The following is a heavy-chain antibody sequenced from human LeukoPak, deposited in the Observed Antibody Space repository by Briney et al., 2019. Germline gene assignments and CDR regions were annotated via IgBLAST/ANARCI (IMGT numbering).Heavy chain of an antibody. D-gene: IGHD6-19*01. Sequence: PGGSLRLSCAASGFTFSSYWMHWVRQAPGKGLEWVSAISGSGGSTYYADSVKGRFTISRDNSKDTLYLQMNSLRAEDTAVYYCAKPLIAVAGTPFDYWGQGTLVTVSS. CDR1: GFTFSSYW. CDR3: AKPLIAVAGTPFDY. CDR2: ISGSGGST. V-gene: IGHV3-23*01. J-gene: IGHJ4*02.